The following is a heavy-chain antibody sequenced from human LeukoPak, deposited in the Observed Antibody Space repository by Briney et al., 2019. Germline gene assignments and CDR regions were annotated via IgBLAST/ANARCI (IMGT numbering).Heavy chain of an antibody. CDR3: VRHNNYALDY. V-gene: IGHV5-51*01. CDR1: GYSFLNYW. CDR2: IFPGNSDT. J-gene: IGHJ4*02. D-gene: IGHD3-16*01. Sequence: GESLQISCEGSGYSFLNYWIGWARQLPGKGLEWMAIIFPGNSDTRYSPSFQGQVTISADKSISTAYLHWRGLKASDTAMYYCVRHNNYALDYWGQGTLVIVSS.